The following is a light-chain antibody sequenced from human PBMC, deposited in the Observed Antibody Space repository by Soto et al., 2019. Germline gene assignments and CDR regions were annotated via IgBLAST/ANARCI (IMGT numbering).Light chain of an antibody. CDR1: QSVSSSY. CDR2: GAS. CDR3: QQGPPGRT. Sequence: EIVLTQSPGTLSLSPGERATLSCRASQSVSSSYLAWYQQKPGQAPRLLIYGASSRATGIPDRFSGSGSGTDFTLTISRLEPEDFAVYYCQQGPPGRTFGQGTKVDIK. V-gene: IGKV3-20*01. J-gene: IGKJ1*01.